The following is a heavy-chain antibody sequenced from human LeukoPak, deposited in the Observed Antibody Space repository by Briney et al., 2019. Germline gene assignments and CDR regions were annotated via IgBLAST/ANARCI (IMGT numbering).Heavy chain of an antibody. V-gene: IGHV1-69*13. CDR2: IIPIFGTA. CDR1: GGTFSSHA. CDR3: ARGLSGYDWGWGFDY. J-gene: IGHJ4*02. Sequence: SVKVSCKASGGTFSSHAISWVRQAPGQGLEWMGGIIPIFGTANYAQKFQGRVTITADESTSTAYMELSSLRSEDTAVYYCARGLSGYDWGWGFDYWGQGTLVTVSS. D-gene: IGHD5-12*01.